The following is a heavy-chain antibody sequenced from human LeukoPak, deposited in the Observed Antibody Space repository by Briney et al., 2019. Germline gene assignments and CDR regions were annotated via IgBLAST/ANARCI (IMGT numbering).Heavy chain of an antibody. Sequence: GGSLRLSCVASGFTVSNTYMTWVRQAPGKGLEWVSNLYSGGSTYYARSVKGRFTISRDNSKNTVYLQMDSLGAEDTAVYYCARQSNYGDYDPWGQGTLVTVSS. D-gene: IGHD4-17*01. CDR2: LYSGGST. V-gene: IGHV3-53*01. J-gene: IGHJ5*02. CDR3: ARQSNYGDYDP. CDR1: GFTVSNTY.